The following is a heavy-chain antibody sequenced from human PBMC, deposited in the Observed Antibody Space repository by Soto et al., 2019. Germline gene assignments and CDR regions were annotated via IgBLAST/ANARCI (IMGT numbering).Heavy chain of an antibody. V-gene: IGHV3-30-3*01. Sequence: ESGGGVVQPGRSLRLSCAASGFTFSSYAMHWVRQAPGKGLEWVAVISYDGSNKYYADSVKGRFTISRDNSKNTLYLQMNSLRAEDTAVYYCARDKAVAGLSHAYWGQGTLVTVSS. J-gene: IGHJ4*02. D-gene: IGHD6-19*01. CDR3: ARDKAVAGLSHAY. CDR2: ISYDGSNK. CDR1: GFTFSSYA.